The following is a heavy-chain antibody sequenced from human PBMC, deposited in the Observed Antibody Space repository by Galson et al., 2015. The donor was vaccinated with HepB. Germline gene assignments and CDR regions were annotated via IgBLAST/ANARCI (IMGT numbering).Heavy chain of an antibody. V-gene: IGHV3-48*03. D-gene: IGHD1-26*01. CDR1: GFTFSSYE. CDR3: ARDSPVGATTWADAFDI. J-gene: IGHJ3*02. Sequence: SLRLSCAASGFTFSSYEMNWVRQAPGKGLEWVSYISSSGSTIYYADSVKGRFTISRDNAKNSLYLQMNSLRAEDTAVYYCARDSPVGATTWADAFDIWGQGTMVTVSS. CDR2: ISSSGSTI.